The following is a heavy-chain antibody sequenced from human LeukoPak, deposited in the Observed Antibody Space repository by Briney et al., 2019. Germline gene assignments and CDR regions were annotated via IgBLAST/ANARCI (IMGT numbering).Heavy chain of an antibody. J-gene: IGHJ6*03. Sequence: ASVTVSCTSSVYTFTIYYMHWVRQAPGQRLEWMGWINPNSGGTNYAQKFQGRVTMTRDTSISTAYMELSRLRSDDTAVYYCARVNVVVTAGYYYYMDVWGKGTTVTVSS. CDR1: VYTFTIYY. CDR3: ARVNVVVTAGYYYYMDV. CDR2: INPNSGGT. V-gene: IGHV1-2*02. D-gene: IGHD2-21*02.